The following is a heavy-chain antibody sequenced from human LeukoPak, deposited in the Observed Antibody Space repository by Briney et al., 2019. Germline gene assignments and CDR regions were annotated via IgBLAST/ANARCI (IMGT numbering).Heavy chain of an antibody. J-gene: IGHJ4*02. Sequence: PSETLSLTCAVYGGSISSYYWSWIRQPPGKGLEWIGYIYYSGSTNYNPSLKSRVTISVDTSKNQFSLKLSSVTAADTAVYYCARGHYYSSDFDYWGQGTLVTISS. D-gene: IGHD3-10*01. CDR3: ARGHYYSSDFDY. CDR2: IYYSGST. CDR1: GGSISSYY. V-gene: IGHV4-59*01.